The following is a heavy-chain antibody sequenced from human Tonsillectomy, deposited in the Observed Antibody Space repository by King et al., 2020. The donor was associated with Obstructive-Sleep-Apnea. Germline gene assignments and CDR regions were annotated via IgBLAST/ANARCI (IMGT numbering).Heavy chain of an antibody. CDR2: IGHAGDT. CDR1: GFTFSTYD. D-gene: IGHD3-10*01. CDR3: VRGLDYASGSYFDY. J-gene: IGHJ4*02. V-gene: IGHV3-13*04. Sequence: VQLVESGGGWVQPGGSLRLSCAVSGFTFSTYDMHWVRQVTGNGLEWVSGIGHAGDTYYPGSVKGRFTISRENVKNSMYLQMNSLRVGDTAVYYCVRGLDYASGSYFDYWGQGILVTVSS.